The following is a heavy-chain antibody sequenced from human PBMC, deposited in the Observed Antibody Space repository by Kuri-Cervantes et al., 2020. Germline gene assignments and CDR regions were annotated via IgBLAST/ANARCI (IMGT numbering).Heavy chain of an antibody. V-gene: IGHV3-20*04. CDR3: AKAAAGPRYFQH. Sequence: LSLTCAASGFTFDDYGMSWVRQAPGKGLEWVSGINWNGGSTGYADSVKGRFTISRDNAKNSLYLEMNSLRDEDTAVYYCAKAAAGPRYFQHWGQGTLVTVSS. CDR2: INWNGGST. D-gene: IGHD6-13*01. J-gene: IGHJ1*01. CDR1: GFTFDDYG.